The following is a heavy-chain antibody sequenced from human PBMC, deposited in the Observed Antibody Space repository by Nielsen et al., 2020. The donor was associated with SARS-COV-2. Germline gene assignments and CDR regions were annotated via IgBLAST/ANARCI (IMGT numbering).Heavy chain of an antibody. V-gene: IGHV5-51*01. CDR1: GYSFTSYW. Sequence: KVSCKGSGYSFTSYWIGWVRQMPGKGLEWMGIIYPGDSDTRYSPSFQGQVTISADKSISTAYLQWSSLKASDTAMYYCARIVYRGYRYYYYYYGMDVWGQGTTVTVSS. CDR3: ARIVYRGYRYYYYYYGMDV. CDR2: IYPGDSDT. J-gene: IGHJ6*02. D-gene: IGHD5-18*01.